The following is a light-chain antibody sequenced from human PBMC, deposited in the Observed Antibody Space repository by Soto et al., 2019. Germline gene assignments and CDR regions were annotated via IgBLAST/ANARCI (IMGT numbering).Light chain of an antibody. V-gene: IGKV3-15*01. CDR3: QHYSDWPLT. CDR2: NAY. CDR1: QGIGTT. Sequence: EIVMTQSPATLSVSPGEGATLYCRASQGIGTTLAWYQQKPGQNPRLLIYNAYIRATGVPARFSGSASGTEFTLTISSLQSEDFAVYYCQHYSDWPLTFGGGTRVENK. J-gene: IGKJ4*01.